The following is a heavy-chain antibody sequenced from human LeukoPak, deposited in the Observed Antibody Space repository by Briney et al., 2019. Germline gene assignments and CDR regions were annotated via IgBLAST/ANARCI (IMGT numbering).Heavy chain of an antibody. CDR1: GFTFSDYY. J-gene: IGHJ5*02. V-gene: IGHV3-11*01. CDR2: ISSSGSTI. CDR3: ASQPMVRGVIKNNWFDP. Sequence: AGGSLRLSCAASGFTFSDYYMSWIRQAPGKGLEWVSYISSSGSTIYYADSVKGRFTISRDNAKNSLYLQMNSLRAEDTAVYYCASQPMVRGVIKNNWFDPWGQGTLVTVSS. D-gene: IGHD3-10*01.